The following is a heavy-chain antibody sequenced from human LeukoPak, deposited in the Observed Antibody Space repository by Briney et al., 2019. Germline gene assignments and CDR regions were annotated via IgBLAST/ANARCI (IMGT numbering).Heavy chain of an antibody. CDR1: GFTFSDYY. V-gene: IGHV3-74*01. CDR3: ARVLVRAASDY. Sequence: GGSLRLSCAASGFTFSDYYMSWIRQAPGKGLVWVSRINSDGSSTSYADSVKGRFTISRDNAKNTLYLQMNSLRAEDTAVYYCARVLVRAASDYWGQGTLVTVSS. J-gene: IGHJ4*02. D-gene: IGHD2-15*01. CDR2: INSDGSST.